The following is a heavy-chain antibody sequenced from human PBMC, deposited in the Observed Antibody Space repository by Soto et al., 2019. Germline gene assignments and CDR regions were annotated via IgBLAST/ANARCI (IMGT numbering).Heavy chain of an antibody. Sequence: ASVKVSCKASGYTFTSYAMHWVRQAPGQRLEWMGWINAGNGNTKYSQKFQGRVTMTEDTSTDTAYMELSSLRSEDTAVYYCAASTYYYDSSGYYDFDYWGQGTLVTVSS. V-gene: IGHV1-3*01. D-gene: IGHD3-22*01. CDR3: AASTYYYDSSGYYDFDY. J-gene: IGHJ4*02. CDR1: GYTFTSYA. CDR2: INAGNGNT.